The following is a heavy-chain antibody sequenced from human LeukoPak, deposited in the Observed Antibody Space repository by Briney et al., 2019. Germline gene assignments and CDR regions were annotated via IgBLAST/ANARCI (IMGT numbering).Heavy chain of an antibody. V-gene: IGHV1-2*02. Sequence: ASVKVSCKASGYTFTGYYMHWVRQAPGQGLEWMGWINPNSGGTNYAQKFQGRVTMTRDTSISTAYMELSRLRSDDTAVYYCATKYSGSYYSFFDYWGQGTPVTVSS. J-gene: IGHJ4*02. CDR3: ATKYSGSYYSFFDY. CDR1: GYTFTGYY. CDR2: INPNSGGT. D-gene: IGHD1-26*01.